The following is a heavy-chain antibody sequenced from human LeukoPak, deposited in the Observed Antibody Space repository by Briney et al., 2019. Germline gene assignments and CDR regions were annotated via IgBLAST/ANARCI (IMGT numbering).Heavy chain of an antibody. CDR2: INHSGST. J-gene: IGHJ6*03. CDR1: GGSFSGYY. V-gene: IGHV4-34*01. D-gene: IGHD4-23*01. CDR3: ARVKYGRFVVRKAYYYYYMDV. Sequence: SETLSLTCAVYGGSFSGYYWSWIRQPPGKGLEWIGEINHSGSTNYNPSLKSRVTISVDTSKNQFSLKLSSVTAADTAVYYCARVKYGRFVVRKAYYYYYMDVWGKGTTVTVSS.